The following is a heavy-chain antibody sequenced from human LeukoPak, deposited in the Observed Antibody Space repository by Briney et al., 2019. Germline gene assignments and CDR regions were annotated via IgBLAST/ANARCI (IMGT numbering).Heavy chain of an antibody. CDR3: AKQGNFVGSGSYSGNWFDF. V-gene: IGHV1-8*01. J-gene: IGHJ5*01. CDR2: MNPNNGNT. D-gene: IGHD3-10*01. CDR1: GYPFTNYD. Sequence: ASVKASCKASGYPFTNYDINWVRQAAGQRLEWMGWMNPNNGNTGYAQKFQGRVTMTRDTSIDTAYMELGSLTSEDTAVYYCAKQGNFVGSGSYSGNWFDFWGQGNLVTVSS.